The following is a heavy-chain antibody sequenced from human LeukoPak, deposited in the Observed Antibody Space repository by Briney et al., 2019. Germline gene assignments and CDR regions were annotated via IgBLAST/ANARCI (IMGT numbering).Heavy chain of an antibody. CDR3: ARDQYYYDSSGFLWDY. J-gene: IGHJ4*02. V-gene: IGHV4-4*07. CDR1: HGSLNTYY. CDR2: IYTSGST. Sequence: SETLSLTCTVSHGSLNTYYWSWIRQPAGKGLEWIGRIYTSGSTNYNPSLKSRVTMSVDTSKNQFSLKLSSVTAADTALYYCARDQYYYDSSGFLWDYWGQGTLVTVSS. D-gene: IGHD3-22*01.